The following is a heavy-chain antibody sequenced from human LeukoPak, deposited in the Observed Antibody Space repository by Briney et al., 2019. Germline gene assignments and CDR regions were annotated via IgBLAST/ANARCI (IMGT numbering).Heavy chain of an antibody. D-gene: IGHD3-22*01. CDR1: GFQFSSYW. J-gene: IGHJ4*02. Sequence: GESLQISCQGSGFQFSSYWIGWVRQMPGKGLEWMAIIYPGDSNTRYSPSFQGQVTISVDKSISTAYLQWSSLKASDTATYYCARHGGYESSGYFNYWGQGTLVTVSS. V-gene: IGHV5-51*01. CDR2: IYPGDSNT. CDR3: ARHGGYESSGYFNY.